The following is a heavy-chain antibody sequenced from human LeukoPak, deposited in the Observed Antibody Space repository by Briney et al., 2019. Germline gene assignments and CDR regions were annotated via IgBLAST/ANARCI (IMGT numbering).Heavy chain of an antibody. CDR3: ARVDSDAFDI. Sequence: GGSLRLSCAASGFTFTSYSMNWVRQAPGKGLEWVSSISSSSSYIYYADSVKGRFTISRDNAKNSLYLQMNSLRAEDTAVYYCARVDSDAFDIWGQGTMVTVSS. V-gene: IGHV3-21*01. CDR1: GFTFTSYS. D-gene: IGHD2-2*03. CDR2: ISSSSSYI. J-gene: IGHJ3*02.